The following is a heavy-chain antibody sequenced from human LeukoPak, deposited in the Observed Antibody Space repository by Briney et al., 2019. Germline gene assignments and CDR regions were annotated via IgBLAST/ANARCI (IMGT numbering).Heavy chain of an antibody. D-gene: IGHD6-13*01. CDR2: INPNSGGT. Sequence: GASVKVSCKASGYTFTSYGISWVRQAPGQGLEWMGWINPNSGGTNYAQKFQGRVTMTRDTSISTAYMELSRLRSDDTAVYYCASSSSSWYLPLYYFDYWGQGTLVTVSS. V-gene: IGHV1-2*02. CDR1: GYTFTSYG. CDR3: ASSSSSWYLPLYYFDY. J-gene: IGHJ4*02.